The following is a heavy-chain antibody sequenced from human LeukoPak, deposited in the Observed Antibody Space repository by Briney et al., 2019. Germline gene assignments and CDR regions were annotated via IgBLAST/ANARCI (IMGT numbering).Heavy chain of an antibody. Sequence: SVKVSCKASGGTFSSYAISWVRQAPGQGLEWMGGIIPIFGTANYAQKFQGRVTITADKSTSTAYMELSSLRAEDTAVYYCARDSYDFWSGYHPGRDYYYMDVWGKGTTVTVSS. V-gene: IGHV1-69*06. J-gene: IGHJ6*03. D-gene: IGHD3-3*01. CDR2: IIPIFGTA. CDR3: ARDSYDFWSGYHPGRDYYYMDV. CDR1: GGTFSSYA.